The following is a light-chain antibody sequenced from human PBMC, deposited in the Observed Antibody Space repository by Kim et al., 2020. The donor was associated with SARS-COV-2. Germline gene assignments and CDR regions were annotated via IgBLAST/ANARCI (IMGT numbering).Light chain of an antibody. Sequence: GYTVTVSCTRSCGRLASNYVQWYQQRPGSSPTPVIYEDNQRPSGVPDRFSGSIDSSSNSASLTISGLKTEDEADYYCQSYDGSTWVFGGGTQLTVL. V-gene: IGLV6-57*01. J-gene: IGLJ3*02. CDR1: CGRLASNY. CDR3: QSYDGSTWV. CDR2: EDN.